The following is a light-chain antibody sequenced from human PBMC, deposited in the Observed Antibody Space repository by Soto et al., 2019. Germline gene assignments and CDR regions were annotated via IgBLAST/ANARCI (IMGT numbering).Light chain of an antibody. J-gene: IGLJ2*01. CDR1: SSDVGGYIY. V-gene: IGLV2-14*01. CDR2: DVS. Sequence: QSALTQPASVSGSPGQSITISCSGTSSDVGGYIYVSWHQQHPGTAPKLMIYDVSTRPSGVSNRFSGSKSGNTASLTISGLQAEDEADYYCSSFTSSNTLVFGGGTKVTVL. CDR3: SSFTSSNTLV.